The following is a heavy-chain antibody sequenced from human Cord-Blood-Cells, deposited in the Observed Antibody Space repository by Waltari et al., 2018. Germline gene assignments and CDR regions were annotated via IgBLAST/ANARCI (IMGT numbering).Heavy chain of an antibody. Sequence: QVQLQQWGAGLLKPSEALSLTCAVSGWSFSGYYWSLIRPPPGKGLEWIGEINHSGSTNYNPSLKSRVTISVDTSKNQFSLKLSSVTAADTAVYYCARLGIAARRGNFDYWGQGTLVTVSS. D-gene: IGHD6-6*01. CDR1: GWSFSGYY. J-gene: IGHJ4*02. CDR2: INHSGST. CDR3: ARLGIAARRGNFDY. V-gene: IGHV4-34*01.